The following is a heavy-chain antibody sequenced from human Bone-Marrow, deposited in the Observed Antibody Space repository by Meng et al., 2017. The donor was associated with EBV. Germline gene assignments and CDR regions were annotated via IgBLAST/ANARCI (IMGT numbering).Heavy chain of an antibody. D-gene: IGHD3-10*01. Sequence: QVELVQSGGEVKQPGSSVMVSCKTSGGTFRSDAISWVRQAPGQGLVWMGGLIPLSDAPHYAQKFQGRVTITADESTSTHYLDLSGLRAEDTAVYYCASESGRGFTPDYWGQGTLVTASS. V-gene: IGHV1-69*01. J-gene: IGHJ4*02. CDR2: LIPLSDAP. CDR3: ASESGRGFTPDY. CDR1: GGTFRSDA.